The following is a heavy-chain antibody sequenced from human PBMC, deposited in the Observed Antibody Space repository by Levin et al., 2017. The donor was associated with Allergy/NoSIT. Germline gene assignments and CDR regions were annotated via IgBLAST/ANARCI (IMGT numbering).Heavy chain of an antibody. CDR3: ARGRVAVPVGLRAFDV. Sequence: GESLKISCAASGFTLTSYSMNWVRQAPGKGLEWVSCFSSTTNIIYYADSVKGRFTISRDNVKNSLYLQMNSLRDEDTAVYYCARGRVAVPVGLRAFDVWGQGTMVTVSS. V-gene: IGHV3-48*02. J-gene: IGHJ3*01. D-gene: IGHD2-2*01. CDR1: GFTLTSYS. CDR2: FSSTTNII.